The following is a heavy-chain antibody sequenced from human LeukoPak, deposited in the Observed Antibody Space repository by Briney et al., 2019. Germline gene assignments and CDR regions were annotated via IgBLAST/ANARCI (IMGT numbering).Heavy chain of an antibody. CDR2: IKQDGSEK. V-gene: IGHV3-7*01. CDR1: GFTFSSYW. CDR3: TRAEVATSPFFDY. J-gene: IGHJ4*02. D-gene: IGHD5-12*01. Sequence: PGGSLRLSCAASGFTFSSYWMSWVRQAPGKGLEWVANIKQDGSEKYYVDSVKGRFTISRDNAKNSLYLQMNSLRAEDTAVYYCTRAEVATSPFFDYWGQGTLVTVSS.